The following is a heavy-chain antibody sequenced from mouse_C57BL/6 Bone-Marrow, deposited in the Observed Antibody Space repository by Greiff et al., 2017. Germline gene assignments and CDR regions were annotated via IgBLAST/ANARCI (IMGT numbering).Heavy chain of an antibody. Sequence: QVQLQQPGAELVRPGSSVKLSCKASGYTFTSYWMHWVKQRPIQGLEWIGNIDPSDSETHYNQKFKDKATLTVDKSSSTAYMQLSSLTSEDSAVYYCARSGYGSSHPFDVWGTGTTVTVSS. CDR2: IDPSDSET. CDR1: GYTFTSYW. V-gene: IGHV1-52*01. D-gene: IGHD1-1*01. J-gene: IGHJ1*03. CDR3: ARSGYGSSHPFDV.